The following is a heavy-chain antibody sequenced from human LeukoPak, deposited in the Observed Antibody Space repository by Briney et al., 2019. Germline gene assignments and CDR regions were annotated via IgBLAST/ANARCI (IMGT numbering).Heavy chain of an antibody. CDR3: VTVGGTTYFDH. CDR1: GYIFTTYG. D-gene: IGHD1-7*01. Sequence: ASVKVSCKASGYIFTTYGISWVRQAPGQGLEWMGWISAYSGKTNYTQKLQGRVNMTTDTSTSTAYMELRSLRSDDTAVYYCVTVGGTTYFDHWGQGTLVTVSS. CDR2: ISAYSGKT. V-gene: IGHV1-18*01. J-gene: IGHJ4*02.